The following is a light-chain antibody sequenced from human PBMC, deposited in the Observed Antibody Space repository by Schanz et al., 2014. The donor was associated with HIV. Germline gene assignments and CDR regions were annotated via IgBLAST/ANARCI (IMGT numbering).Light chain of an antibody. V-gene: IGLV1-44*01. J-gene: IGLJ3*02. CDR2: NSY. Sequence: QSVLTQPPSASGTPGQRVTISCSGSNSNFKSNAVNWYQPPPGTAPKLLIYNSYHRPSGVPDRFSGSESGTSASLAISGLQSEDEGDYYCATWDDGLEAWVFGGGTKVTVL. CDR1: NSNFKSNA. CDR3: ATWDDGLEAWV.